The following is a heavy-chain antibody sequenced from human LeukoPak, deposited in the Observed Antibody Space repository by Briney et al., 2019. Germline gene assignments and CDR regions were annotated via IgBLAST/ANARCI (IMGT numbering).Heavy chain of an antibody. V-gene: IGHV3-23*01. CDR2: ISGSGGST. CDR1: GFTFSSYA. Sequence: GGSLRLSCAASGFTFSSYAMSWVRQAPGKGLEWVSAISGSGGSTYYADSARGRFTISRHNSKNTLYLQMNSLRAEDTAVYYCARGLSPDFWSGYEFDPWGQGTLVTVSS. CDR3: ARGLSPDFWSGYEFDP. J-gene: IGHJ5*02. D-gene: IGHD3-3*01.